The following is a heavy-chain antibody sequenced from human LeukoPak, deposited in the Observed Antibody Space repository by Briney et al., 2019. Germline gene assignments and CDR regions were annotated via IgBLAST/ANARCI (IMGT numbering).Heavy chain of an antibody. D-gene: IGHD3-10*01. Sequence: PGGSLRLSCAASGFTFDDYAMHWVRQVPGKGLEWVSGVSWNSVYIGYADSVKGRFTISRDNAKNSLYLQMNSLRAEDTAVYYCARKHYGGAFDIWGQGTMVTVSS. J-gene: IGHJ3*02. CDR1: GFTFDDYA. V-gene: IGHV3-9*01. CDR2: VSWNSVYI. CDR3: ARKHYGGAFDI.